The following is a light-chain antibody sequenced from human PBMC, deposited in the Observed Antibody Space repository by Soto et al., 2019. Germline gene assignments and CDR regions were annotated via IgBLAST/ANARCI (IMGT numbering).Light chain of an antibody. CDR3: QQYNKWPLT. V-gene: IGKV3-15*01. CDR2: FAS. CDR1: QSGSNN. J-gene: IGKJ4*01. Sequence: EIVMTQSPATLSVSTEEKATLSCRASQSGSNNLAWSEQKPGQAPRLLICFASTRATGIPARFSGSGSGTEFSFTISSRQSEDFAVYYCQQYNKWPLTFGGGTKVETK.